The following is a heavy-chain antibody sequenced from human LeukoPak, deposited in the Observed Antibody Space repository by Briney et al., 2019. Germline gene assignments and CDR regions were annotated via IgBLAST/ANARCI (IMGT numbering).Heavy chain of an antibody. J-gene: IGHJ4*02. V-gene: IGHV3-30*04. CDR3: ARHIGIVGVTCFDY. CDR2: IRYDGSNK. CDR1: GFTFSSYA. D-gene: IGHD1-26*01. Sequence: GRSLRLSCAASGFTFSSYAMRWVRQAPGKGLEWVAFIRYDGSNKYYADSVKGRFTISRDNSKNTLYLQMNSLRAEDTAVYYCARHIGIVGVTCFDYWGQGTLVTVSS.